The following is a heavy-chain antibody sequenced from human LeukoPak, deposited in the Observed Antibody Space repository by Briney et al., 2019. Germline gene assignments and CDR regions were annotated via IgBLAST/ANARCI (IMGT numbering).Heavy chain of an antibody. CDR2: ISGSGGST. D-gene: IGHD2-15*01. CDR1: GFTFTSYA. J-gene: IGHJ4*02. V-gene: IGHV3-23*01. CDR3: AKAGYCSGGSCYSVDY. Sequence: GGSLRLSCAASGFTFTSYAMSWVGQAPGKGLDWVSAISGSGGSTYYADSVKGRFTISRDNSKNTLYLQMNSLRAEDTAVYYCAKAGYCSGGSCYSVDYWGQGTLVTVSS.